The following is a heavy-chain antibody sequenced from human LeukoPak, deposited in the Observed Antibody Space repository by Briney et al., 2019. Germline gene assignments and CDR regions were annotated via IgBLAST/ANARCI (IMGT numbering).Heavy chain of an antibody. J-gene: IGHJ4*02. Sequence: PGGSLRLSCAASGFTVSSNYMSWVRQAPGKGLEWVSVFYSGGSTYYADSVKGRFTLSRDNSKNTLYLQMNSQRAEDTAVYYCARETYYYDSRGYPIDYWGQGTLVTVSS. D-gene: IGHD3-22*01. V-gene: IGHV3-66*01. CDR2: FYSGGST. CDR1: GFTVSSNY. CDR3: ARETYYYDSRGYPIDY.